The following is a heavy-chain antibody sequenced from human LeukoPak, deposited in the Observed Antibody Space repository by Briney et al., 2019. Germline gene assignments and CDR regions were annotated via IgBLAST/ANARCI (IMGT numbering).Heavy chain of an antibody. V-gene: IGHV1-46*01. Sequence: GASVKVSCKASGYSFSSYYIHWVRQAPGQGLEWMGIINPSGATTTYAQKFQGRVTITADESTSTAYMELSSLRSEDTAVYYCAGIVVVVAAVDYGMDVWGQGTTVTVSS. J-gene: IGHJ6*02. CDR3: AGIVVVVAAVDYGMDV. CDR1: GYSFSSYY. CDR2: INPSGATT. D-gene: IGHD2-15*01.